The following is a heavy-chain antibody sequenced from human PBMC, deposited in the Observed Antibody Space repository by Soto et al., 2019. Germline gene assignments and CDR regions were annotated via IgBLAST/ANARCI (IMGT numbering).Heavy chain of an antibody. CDR3: PKDRVAVVCYDPFDI. D-gene: IGHD6-19*01. J-gene: IGHJ3*02. CDR2: ISGRGGST. Sequence: PGGSLILSCAASGFTLSSYAISWVRQAPGQGLEWVSGISGRGGSTYYAESAKGRFTISRDNYKNTLYLQMNSLRAEDTSVNYCPKDRVAVVCYDPFDIWRQGKMV. V-gene: IGHV3-23*01. CDR1: GFTLSSYA.